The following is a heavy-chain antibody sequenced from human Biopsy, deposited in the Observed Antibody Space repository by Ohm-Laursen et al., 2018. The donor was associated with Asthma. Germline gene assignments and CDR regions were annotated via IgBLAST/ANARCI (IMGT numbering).Heavy chain of an antibody. J-gene: IGHJ6*02. CDR1: GDSFSNYA. CDR2: LIPVLGTP. V-gene: IGHV1-69*13. D-gene: IGHD5-12*01. CDR3: ARGYSGSDRIVYYYSGLEV. Sequence: SVKASCKASGDSFSNYAISWGRQAPGQGLEWMGGLIPVLGTPDHSQMFEGRVTITADESTSTAYMELSSLSSEDTAVYYCARGYSGSDRIVYYYSGLEVWGQGTTVTVSS.